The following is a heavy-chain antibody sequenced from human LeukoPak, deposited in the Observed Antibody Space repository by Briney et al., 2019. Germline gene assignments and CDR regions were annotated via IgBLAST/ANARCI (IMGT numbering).Heavy chain of an antibody. CDR3: ARITMVRGVIFDWFFDL. Sequence: ASVKVSCKASGGTFSSYAISWVRQAPGQGLEWMGWLSAYNGNTNYAQKLQGRVTIDTSTSTAYMELRSLRSDDTAVYYCARITMVRGVIFDWFFDLWGRGTLVTVSS. J-gene: IGHJ2*01. D-gene: IGHD3-10*01. CDR2: LSAYNGNT. V-gene: IGHV1-18*01. CDR1: GGTFSSYA.